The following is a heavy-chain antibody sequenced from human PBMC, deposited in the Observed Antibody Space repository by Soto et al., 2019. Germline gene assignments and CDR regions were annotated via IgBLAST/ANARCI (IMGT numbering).Heavy chain of an antibody. CDR2: IYYSGST. CDR1: GGSISSGGYY. D-gene: IGHD3-10*01. J-gene: IGHJ4*02. Sequence: SETLSLTCTVSGGSISSGGYYWSWIRQHPGKGLEWIGYIYYSGSTYYNPSLKSRVTISVDTSKNQFSLKLSSVTAADTAVYYCARGGQLTMVRGSYFDYWGQGTLVTVSS. CDR3: ARGGQLTMVRGSYFDY. V-gene: IGHV4-31*03.